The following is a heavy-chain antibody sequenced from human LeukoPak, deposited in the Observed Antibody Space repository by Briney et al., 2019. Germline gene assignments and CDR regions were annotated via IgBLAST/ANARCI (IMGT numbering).Heavy chain of an antibody. CDR1: GFSFRNFP. J-gene: IGHJ6*02. CDR2: ISGSSGDK. D-gene: IGHD3-22*01. CDR3: AKVLGHDSSGYYYYGMDV. V-gene: IGHV3-23*01. Sequence: GVSLRLSRAASGFSFRNFPMIWVRQAPGKGLEALSSISGSSGDKYYKDSVKGRFTISRDNSKNTLYLKMNSPRDEDTAVYYCAKVLGHDSSGYYYYGMDVWGQGTTVTAS.